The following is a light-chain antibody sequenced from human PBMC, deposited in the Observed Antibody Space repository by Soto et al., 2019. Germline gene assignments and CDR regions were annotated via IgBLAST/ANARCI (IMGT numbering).Light chain of an antibody. Sequence: NFMLTQPHSVSESPGKTVTISCTRSSGSIDSNFVQWYQQRPGSAPTTVIYEDHQRPSGVPDRFSGSIDSSSNSASLTISGLKTEDEADYYCQSYDSSILVFCGGTKLTVL. J-gene: IGLJ3*02. V-gene: IGLV6-57*03. CDR2: EDH. CDR1: SGSIDSNF. CDR3: QSYDSSILV.